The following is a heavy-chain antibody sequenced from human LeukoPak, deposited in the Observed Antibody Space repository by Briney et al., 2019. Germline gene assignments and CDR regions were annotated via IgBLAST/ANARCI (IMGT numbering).Heavy chain of an antibody. V-gene: IGHV3-33*06. Sequence: GGSLRLSCAASGFTFSSYGMHWVRQAPGKGLEWVAVIWYDGSNKYYADSVKGRFTISRDNSKNTLYLQMNSLRAEDTAVYYCAKAGYCSGGSCYHFDYWGQGTMVTVSS. CDR3: AKAGYCSGGSCYHFDY. D-gene: IGHD2-15*01. CDR2: IWYDGSNK. J-gene: IGHJ4*02. CDR1: GFTFSSYG.